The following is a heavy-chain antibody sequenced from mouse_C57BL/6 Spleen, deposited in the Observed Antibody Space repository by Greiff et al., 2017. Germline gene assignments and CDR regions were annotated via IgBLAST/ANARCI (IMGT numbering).Heavy chain of an antibody. Sequence: EVTLVESGGGLVKPGGSLKLSCAASGFTFSSYAMAWVRQTPEKRLEWVATISDGGSYTYYPDNVKGRFTISRDNVKNNLYLQMSHLKSEDTAMYYCARTGFDYWGQGTTLTVSS. CDR1: GFTFSSYA. CDR2: ISDGGSYT. CDR3: ARTGFDY. D-gene: IGHD4-1*01. J-gene: IGHJ2*01. V-gene: IGHV5-4*03.